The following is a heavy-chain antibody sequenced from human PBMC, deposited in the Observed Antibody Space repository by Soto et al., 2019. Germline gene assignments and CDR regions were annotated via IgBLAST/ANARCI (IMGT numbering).Heavy chain of an antibody. CDR1: GFTFSSYA. Sequence: PGGSLRLSCAASGFTFSSYAMSWVRQAPGKGLEWVSAISGSGGSTYYADSVKGRFTISRDNSKNTLYLQMDSLRAEDTAVYYCTTGIVVVIPSGMDVWGQGTTVTVS. D-gene: IGHD3-22*01. V-gene: IGHV3-23*01. J-gene: IGHJ6*02. CDR2: ISGSGGST. CDR3: TTGIVVVIPSGMDV.